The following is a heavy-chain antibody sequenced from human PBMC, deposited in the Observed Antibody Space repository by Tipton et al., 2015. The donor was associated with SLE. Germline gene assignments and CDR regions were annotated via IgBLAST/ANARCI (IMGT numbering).Heavy chain of an antibody. CDR3: AREERIAAAGRLYYYYAMDV. J-gene: IGHJ6*02. Sequence: GLVKPSGTLSLTCTVSGGSISSYYWSWIRQPPGKGLEWIGYIYYSGSTNYNPSLKSRVTISVDTSKNQFSLKLSSVTAADTAVYYCAREERIAAAGRLYYYYAMDVWGQGTTVTVSS. CDR2: IYYSGST. D-gene: IGHD6-13*01. CDR1: GGSISSYY. V-gene: IGHV4-59*01.